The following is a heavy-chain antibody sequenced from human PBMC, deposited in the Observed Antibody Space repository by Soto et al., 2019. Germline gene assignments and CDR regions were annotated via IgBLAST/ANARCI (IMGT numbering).Heavy chain of an antibody. CDR3: AAEQGFWKVSVD. CDR1: GDTFKNCV. V-gene: IGHV1-69*01. J-gene: IGHJ6*02. Sequence: QVQVVQSGVEVRRPGSSVKVSCKASGDTFKNCVISWMRQAPGQGLEWMGGIIPLFGTTDFGQRVQGRVTITTDESTTTAYMAVSRMRYEDTATYYCAAEQGFWKVSVDGGQGNAVIVSS. D-gene: IGHD1-1*01. CDR2: IIPLFGTT.